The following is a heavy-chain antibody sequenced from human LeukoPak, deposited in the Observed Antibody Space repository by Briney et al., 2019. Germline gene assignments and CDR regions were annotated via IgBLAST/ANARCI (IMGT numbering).Heavy chain of an antibody. V-gene: IGHV4-59*08. CDR3: AGTADYGDYDGAV. Sequence: SETLSLTCTVSGGSISSYYWSWIRQPPGKGLEWIGYIYYSGSTNYNPSLKSRVTISVDTSKNQFSLKLSSVTAADTAVYYCAGTADYGDYDGAVWGQGTTVTVSS. CDR2: IYYSGST. J-gene: IGHJ6*02. CDR1: GGSISSYY. D-gene: IGHD4-17*01.